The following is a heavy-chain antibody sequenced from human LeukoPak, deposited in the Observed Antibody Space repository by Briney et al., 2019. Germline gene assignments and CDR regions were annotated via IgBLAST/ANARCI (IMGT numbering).Heavy chain of an antibody. J-gene: IGHJ6*03. CDR2: VNGYNAIA. Sequence: ASVKVSCKVSGYTFTEYAISWVRQAPGRGLEWMGWVNGYNAIAKYVQKFQDRVTMTTDTSTSTAYMEVRNLRSDDTAVYYCARVSGSRNPHSNYYYYYMDVWGEGTTVVVSS. V-gene: IGHV1-18*01. CDR3: ARVSGSRNPHSNYYYYYMDV. CDR1: GYTFTEYA. D-gene: IGHD3-10*01.